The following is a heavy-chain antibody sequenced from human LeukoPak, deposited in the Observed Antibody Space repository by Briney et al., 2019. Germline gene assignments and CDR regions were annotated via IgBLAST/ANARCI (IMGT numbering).Heavy chain of an antibody. CDR1: GGSFSGYY. CDR2: INHSGST. Sequence: SETLSLTCAVYGGSFSGYYWSWIRQPPGKGLEWIGEINHSGSTIYNPSLKSRVTISVDTSKNQFSLKLSSVTAADTAVYYCAREGDYYGSGSYPFDYWGQGTLVTVSS. D-gene: IGHD3-10*01. CDR3: AREGDYYGSGSYPFDY. V-gene: IGHV4-34*01. J-gene: IGHJ4*02.